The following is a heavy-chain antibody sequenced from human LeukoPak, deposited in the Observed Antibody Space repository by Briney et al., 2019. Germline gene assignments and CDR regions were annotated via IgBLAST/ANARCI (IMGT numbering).Heavy chain of an antibody. J-gene: IGHJ3*02. V-gene: IGHV1-69*13. D-gene: IGHD1-14*01. CDR1: GGTFSSYA. Sequence: ASVKVSCKASGGTFSSYAISWVRQAPGQGLEWMGGIIPIFGTANYAQKFQGRVTITADESTSTAYMELSSLRSEGTAVYYCARDTELDAFDIWGQGTMVTVSS. CDR2: IIPIFGTA. CDR3: ARDTELDAFDI.